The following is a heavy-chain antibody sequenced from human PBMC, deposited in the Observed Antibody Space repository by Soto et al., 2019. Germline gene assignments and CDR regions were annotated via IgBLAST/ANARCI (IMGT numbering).Heavy chain of an antibody. Sequence: GSLRLSCAASGFTFRSYSMNWVRQAPGKGLEWVSSISTSSSYIYYADSMKGRFTISRDNAKNSLYLQVNSLRAEDTAVYYCARGPDRAWNYFVRANWFDPWGQGTLVTVSS. CDR2: ISTSSSYI. CDR3: ARGPDRAWNYFVRANWFDP. J-gene: IGHJ5*02. V-gene: IGHV3-21*01. CDR1: GFTFRSYS. D-gene: IGHD1-7*01.